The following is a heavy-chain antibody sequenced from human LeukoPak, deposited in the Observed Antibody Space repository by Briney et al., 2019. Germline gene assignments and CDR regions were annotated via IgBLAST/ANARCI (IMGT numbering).Heavy chain of an antibody. V-gene: IGHV4-38-2*02. D-gene: IGHD3-22*01. CDR1: GYSISSGYY. CDR2: LSHSGST. J-gene: IGHJ4*02. Sequence: SETLSLTCSVSGYSISSGYYWGWIRQPPGRGLEGIGSLSHSGSTFYNPSLKSRVTISVDTSKNQFSLTLSSVTAPDTAVYYCARAYSDNYGFTRHFDYWGQGTLVTVSS. CDR3: ARAYSDNYGFTRHFDY.